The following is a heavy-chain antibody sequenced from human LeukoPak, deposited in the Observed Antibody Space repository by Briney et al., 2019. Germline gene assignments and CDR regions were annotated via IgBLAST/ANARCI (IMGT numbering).Heavy chain of an antibody. CDR1: GYTLIELS. V-gene: IGHV1-24*01. CDR2: FDPEDGET. J-gene: IGHJ4*02. D-gene: IGHD1-26*01. Sequence: ASVKVSCKVSGYTLIELSMHWVRQAPGKGLEWMGGFDPEDGETIYAQRLQGSVTMTEDTSPDTAYMELGSLSSEDTAVYYCATVAQGVVGGTGSLDYWGQGTLVTVSS. CDR3: ATVAQGVVGGTGSLDY.